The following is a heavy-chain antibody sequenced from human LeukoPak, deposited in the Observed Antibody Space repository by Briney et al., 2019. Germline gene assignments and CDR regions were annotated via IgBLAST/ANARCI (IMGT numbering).Heavy chain of an antibody. CDR2: IIIIISYI. Sequence: GGSLRLSCAASGFTFSIYSVTWFGQAPGKGREWVASIIIIISYIYYADSVRGRFTISRDNAQYLAYLQMNSLRAEDTAVYYCARLDRADYSTSPVPYYNYYMNAWDKGTTVIVSS. J-gene: IGHJ6*03. CDR3: ARLDRADYSTSPVPYYNYYMNA. D-gene: IGHD6-13*01. V-gene: IGHV3-21*06. CDR1: GFTFSIYS.